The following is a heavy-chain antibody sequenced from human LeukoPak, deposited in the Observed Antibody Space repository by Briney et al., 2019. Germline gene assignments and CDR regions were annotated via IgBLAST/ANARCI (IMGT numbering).Heavy chain of an antibody. CDR3: TRSDCSSGRCPGFDN. CDR1: GDSVSSNSAA. V-gene: IGHV6-1*01. D-gene: IGHD6-19*01. J-gene: IGHJ4*02. Sequence: SQTFSLTCGISGDSVSSNSAAWNWIRQSPSRGLEWLGRTYYRSKWFINYAPSVKSRIIINPDTPKNQVSLQLNSVTPEDTAVYYCTRSDCSSGRCPGFDNWGQGTLVTVSS. CDR2: TYYRSKWFI.